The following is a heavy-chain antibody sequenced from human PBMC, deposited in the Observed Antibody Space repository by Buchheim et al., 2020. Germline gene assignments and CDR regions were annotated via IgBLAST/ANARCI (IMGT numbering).Heavy chain of an antibody. V-gene: IGHV4-59*08. J-gene: IGHJ4*02. D-gene: IGHD4/OR15-4a*01. CDR1: GDSISSYF. CDR3: ARRDYGGSSTTYYFDS. CDR2: VYFSGRT. Sequence: QVQLQESGAGLVKTSETLSLTCSVSGDSISSYFWGWIRQPPGKGLEWAGHVYFSGRTNYNPALKDRVSISVDTSKNHFSLNLSSVTAADTAVYYCARRDYGGSSTTYYFDSWGQGTL.